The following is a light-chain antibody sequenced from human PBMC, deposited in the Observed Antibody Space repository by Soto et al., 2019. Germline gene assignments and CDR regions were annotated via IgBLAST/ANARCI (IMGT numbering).Light chain of an antibody. CDR1: QSIRSN. CDR3: QQYDNWPVT. CDR2: DAS. J-gene: IGKJ4*01. Sequence: EIVMTQSPATLSLSPGERVSFSCRASQSIRSNLAWYKHKPGQAPRLLISDASAGATGIPARVSGSGSGTDFTLTINSLQSEDFEVYYCQQYDNWPVTFGGGTKVDIK. V-gene: IGKV3D-15*01.